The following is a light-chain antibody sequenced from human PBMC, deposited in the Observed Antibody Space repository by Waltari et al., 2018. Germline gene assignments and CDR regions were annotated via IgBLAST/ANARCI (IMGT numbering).Light chain of an antibody. V-gene: IGLV2-8*01. CDR2: EIN. Sequence: QSALTQPPSASGSPGQSVTISCTGTSSDVGGYNFVSWYQQHPGEAPKVMIYEINNRPSGVPDRFSGSKSGNTASLTVSGLQAEDEAEYFCSSYAVNNHLIFGGGTKLTVL. CDR3: SSYAVNNHLI. CDR1: SSDVGGYNF. J-gene: IGLJ2*01.